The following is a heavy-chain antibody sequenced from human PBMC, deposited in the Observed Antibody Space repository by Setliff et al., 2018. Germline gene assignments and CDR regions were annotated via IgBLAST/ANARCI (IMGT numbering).Heavy chain of an antibody. V-gene: IGHV1-18*01. CDR3: ARAPLESGYNYGQGHYFDY. D-gene: IGHD5-18*01. CDR1: GYTFTTHG. J-gene: IGHJ4*02. Sequence: ASVKVSCKASGYTFTTHGISWVRQAPGQGLEWMGWISPGGGSTTYAQKFQGRVTMTRDTSTSTVYMELSSLRSEDTAVYYCARAPLESGYNYGQGHYFDYWGQGTLVTVSS. CDR2: ISPGGGST.